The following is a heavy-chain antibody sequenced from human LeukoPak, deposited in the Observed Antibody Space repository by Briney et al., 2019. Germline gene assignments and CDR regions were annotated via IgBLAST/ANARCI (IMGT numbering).Heavy chain of an antibody. D-gene: IGHD6-13*01. CDR1: GYTFTSYA. V-gene: IGHV7-4-1*02. J-gene: IGHJ4*02. Sequence: ASVKVSCKASGYTFTSYAMNWVRQAPGQGLEWRGWINTNTGNPTYAQGFTGRFVFSLDTSVSTAYLQISSLKAEDTAVYYCARDLFWVGWSSSWYGVDYWGQGTLVTVSS. CDR2: INTNTGNP. CDR3: ARDLFWVGWSSSWYGVDY.